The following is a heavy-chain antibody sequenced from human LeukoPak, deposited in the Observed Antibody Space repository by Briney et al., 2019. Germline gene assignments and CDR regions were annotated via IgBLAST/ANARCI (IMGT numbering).Heavy chain of an antibody. Sequence: GGSLRLSCAASGFSFRSHGMNWVRQAPGKGLEWVSGISPHGDITYYKDSVRGRFTISRDNFKNTVSLQLNSLRAEDTAVYYCASSYGDLFFDYWGQGTLVTVSS. CDR3: ASSYGDLFFDY. J-gene: IGHJ4*02. CDR1: GFSFRSHG. D-gene: IGHD4-17*01. CDR2: ISPHGDIT. V-gene: IGHV3-23*01.